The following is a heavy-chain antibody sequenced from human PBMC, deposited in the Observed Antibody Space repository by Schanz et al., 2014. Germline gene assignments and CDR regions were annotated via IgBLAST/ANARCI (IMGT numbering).Heavy chain of an antibody. CDR3: ARDLSSSSNYFDY. CDR1: GFTFNSYA. D-gene: IGHD6-6*01. J-gene: IGHJ4*02. V-gene: IGHV3-30*04. Sequence: VQVVESGGGVVQPGGSLRLSCAASGFTFNSYAFPWLRPAPGEVLEWEAIISHDGTTEFYTDSVTGRFTISRDSSKNTVYLQMNSLRADDTAVYHCARDLSSSSNYFDYWGQGTLVTVSS. CDR2: ISHDGTTE.